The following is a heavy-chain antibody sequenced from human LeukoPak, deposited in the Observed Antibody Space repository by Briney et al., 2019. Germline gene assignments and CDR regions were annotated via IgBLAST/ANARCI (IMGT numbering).Heavy chain of an antibody. CDR3: AREMTTVTTAAGDGYFCAMNV. V-gene: IGHV3-30*03. CDR1: GFTFRTYA. D-gene: IGHD4-17*01. CDR2: ISYDGSNT. Sequence: PGGSLRLSCVASGFTFRTYAMHWVRQAPGKGLEWVAVISYDGSNTYYADSVKGRFTISRDNSKNTLYLEMNSLRTEETGVYYCAREMTTVTTAAGDGYFCAMNVWGQGTPVTVSS. J-gene: IGHJ6*02.